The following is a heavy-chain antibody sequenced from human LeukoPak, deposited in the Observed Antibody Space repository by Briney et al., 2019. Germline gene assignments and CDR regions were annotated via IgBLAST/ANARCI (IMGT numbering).Heavy chain of an antibody. CDR3: ASSHDIVEKPGAPGGQYFQS. V-gene: IGHV4-59*11. D-gene: IGHD2-15*01. Sequence: GSLRLSCAASGFTFSGHNMNWVRQAPGKGLEWIGYVYHSGSTNYNPSLQSRVTLSVDTSRKQISLALTSATAADTAVYFCASSHDIVEKPGAPGGQYFQSWGQGTLVTVSS. CDR2: VYHSGST. J-gene: IGHJ1*01. CDR1: GFTFSGHN.